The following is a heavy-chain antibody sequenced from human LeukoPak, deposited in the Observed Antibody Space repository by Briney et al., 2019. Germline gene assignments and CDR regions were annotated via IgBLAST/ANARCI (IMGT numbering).Heavy chain of an antibody. V-gene: IGHV1-18*01. CDR3: ARDRVGGDLTGVSLY. J-gene: IGHJ4*01. Sequence: ASVTLRCSASGYPFDNFGLTWERLAPGQGLEWMGWISAYNGNTHYAQKFRGRLTLTTETSTGTAYLELRSLKSDDTAVYYCARDRVGGDLTGVSLYW. CDR2: ISAYNGNT. CDR1: GYPFDNFG. D-gene: IGHD4-17*01.